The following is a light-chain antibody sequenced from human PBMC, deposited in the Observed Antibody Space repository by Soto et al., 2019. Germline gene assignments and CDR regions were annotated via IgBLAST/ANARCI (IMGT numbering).Light chain of an antibody. J-gene: IGLJ2*01. V-gene: IGLV2-14*01. CDR1: SSDVGGYNY. CDR3: SSSTSSSTVV. Sequence: QSVLTQPASVSGSPGQSITISCTGTSSDVGGYNYVSWYQQHPGKAPKLMIYEVSKRPSGVSNRFSGSKSGNTASLTISGLQVEDEADYYCSSSTSSSTVVFGGATKLTLL. CDR2: EVS.